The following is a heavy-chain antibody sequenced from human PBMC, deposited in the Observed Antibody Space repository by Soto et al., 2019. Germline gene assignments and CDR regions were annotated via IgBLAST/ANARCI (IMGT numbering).Heavy chain of an antibody. J-gene: IGHJ3*02. CDR1: GGSISSSSYY. D-gene: IGHD2-2*01. CDR3: AILRVVPDKAFDI. CDR2: IYCSGST. Sequence: QLQLQESGPGLVKPSETLSLTCTVSGGSISSSSYYWGWIRQRPGKGLEWIGSIYCSGSTNCNPSLESRVTISVDTSQNQFSLKLSSVTAADTAVYYCAILRVVPDKAFDIWGQGTMVTVSS. V-gene: IGHV4-39*01.